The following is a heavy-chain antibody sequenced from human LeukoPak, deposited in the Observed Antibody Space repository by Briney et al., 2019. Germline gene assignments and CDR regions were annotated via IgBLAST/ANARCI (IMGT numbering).Heavy chain of an antibody. V-gene: IGHV1-69*06. J-gene: IGHJ5*02. CDR1: GGTFSSYA. CDR3: ARDPIRYNWNDVEDYNWFDP. D-gene: IGHD1-1*01. Sequence: SVKVSCKASGGTFSSYAISWVRQAPGQGLEWMGGIIPIFGTANYAQKFQGRVTITADKSTSTAYMELSSLRSEDTAVYYCARDPIRYNWNDVEDYNWFDPWGQGTLVTVSS. CDR2: IIPIFGTA.